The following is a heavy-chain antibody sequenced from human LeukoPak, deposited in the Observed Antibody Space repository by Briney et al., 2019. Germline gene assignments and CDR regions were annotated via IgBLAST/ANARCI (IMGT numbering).Heavy chain of an antibody. CDR2: ISGTGGTT. V-gene: IGHV3-23*01. J-gene: IGHJ4*02. D-gene: IGHD3-10*01. CDR3: TKSVVRGVIITGFDS. CDR1: GFTFSNYA. Sequence: QPGGSLRLSCAASGFTFSNYAMSWVRQAPGKGLEWVSGISGTGGTTYYADSVKGRFTISRDNSKNTLYLQMSSLRAEDTAVYYCTKSVVRGVIITGFDSWGQGTLVTVSS.